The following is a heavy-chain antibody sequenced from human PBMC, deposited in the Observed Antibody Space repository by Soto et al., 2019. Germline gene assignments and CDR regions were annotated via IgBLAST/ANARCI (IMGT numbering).Heavy chain of an antibody. CDR2: IYSGGST. J-gene: IGHJ4*02. CDR3: ARAPYDSSGSRPYYFDY. V-gene: IGHV3-53*01. CDR1: GFTVISNY. D-gene: IGHD3-22*01. Sequence: GGSLRLSCAASGFTVISNYMSWVRQAPGKGLEWVSVIYSGGSTYYADSVKGRFTISRDNSKNTLYLQMNSLRAEDTAVYYCARAPYDSSGSRPYYFDYWGQGTLVTVSS.